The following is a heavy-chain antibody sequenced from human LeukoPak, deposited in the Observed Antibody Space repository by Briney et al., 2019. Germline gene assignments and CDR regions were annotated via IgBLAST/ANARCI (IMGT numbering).Heavy chain of an antibody. CDR1: GGSISSSSYS. CDR2: INHSGST. V-gene: IGHV4-39*07. Sequence: SETLSLTCTVSGGSISSSSYSWSWIRQPPGKGLEWIGEINHSGSTNYNPSLKSRVTISVDTSKNQFSLKLSSVTAADTAVYYCARWDSRVYYFDYWGQGTLVTVSS. D-gene: IGHD3-22*01. CDR3: ARWDSRVYYFDY. J-gene: IGHJ4*02.